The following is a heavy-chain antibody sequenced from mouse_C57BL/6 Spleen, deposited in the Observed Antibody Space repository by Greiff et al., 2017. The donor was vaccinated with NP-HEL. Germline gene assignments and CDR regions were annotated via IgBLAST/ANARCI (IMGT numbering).Heavy chain of an antibody. D-gene: IGHD2-3*01. V-gene: IGHV14-3*01. Sequence: EVQLQQSVAELVRPGASVKLSCTASGFNIKNTYMHWVKQRPEQGLEWIGRIDPANGNTKYAPKFQGKATITADTSSNTAYLQLSSLTSEDTAIYYCAIIYDGSRPWFAYWGQGTLVAVSA. CDR3: AIIYDGSRPWFAY. CDR1: GFNIKNTY. J-gene: IGHJ3*01. CDR2: IDPANGNT.